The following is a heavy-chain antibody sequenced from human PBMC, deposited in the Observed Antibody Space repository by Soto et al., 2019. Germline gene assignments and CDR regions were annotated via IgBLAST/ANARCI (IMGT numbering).Heavy chain of an antibody. CDR3: ARDLDDSSGYYMVFDY. D-gene: IGHD3-22*01. V-gene: IGHV1-3*01. CDR2: INAGNGNT. J-gene: IGHJ4*02. Sequence: ASVKVSCKASGYTFTSYAMHWVRQAPGQRLEWMGWINAGNGNTKYSQKFQGRVTITRDTSASTAYMELSSLRSEDTAVYYCARDLDDSSGYYMVFDYWGQGTLVTVSS. CDR1: GYTFTSYA.